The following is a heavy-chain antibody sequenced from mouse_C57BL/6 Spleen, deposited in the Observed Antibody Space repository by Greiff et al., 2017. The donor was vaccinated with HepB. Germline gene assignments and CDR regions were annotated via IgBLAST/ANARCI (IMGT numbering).Heavy chain of an antibody. CDR1: GFSLTSYA. Sequence: VKVEESGPGLVAPSQSLSITCTVSGFSLTSYAISWVRQPPGKGLEWLGVIWTGGGTNYNSALKSRLSISKDNSKSQVFLKMNSLQTDDTARYYCARNYYYGSSIWYFDVWGTGTTVTVSS. V-gene: IGHV2-9-1*01. CDR3: ARNYYYGSSIWYFDV. J-gene: IGHJ1*03. CDR2: IWTGGGT. D-gene: IGHD1-1*01.